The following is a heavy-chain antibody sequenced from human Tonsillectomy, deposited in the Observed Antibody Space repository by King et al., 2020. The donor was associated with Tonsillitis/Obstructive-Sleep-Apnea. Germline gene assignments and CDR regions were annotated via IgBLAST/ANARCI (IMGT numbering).Heavy chain of an antibody. D-gene: IGHD3-22*01. CDR3: ARADSSGPFSYYYYGMVV. J-gene: IGHJ6*02. CDR1: GFTFSSYG. CDR2: IWYDGSNK. Sequence: VQLVESGGGVVQPGRSLKLSCAASGFTFSSYGMYWVRQAPGKGLEWVAVIWYDGSNKYYADSVKGRFTISRDNSKDTLYLQMNSLRAEDTAVYYCARADSSGPFSYYYYGMVVWGQGTTVTVSS. V-gene: IGHV3-33*01.